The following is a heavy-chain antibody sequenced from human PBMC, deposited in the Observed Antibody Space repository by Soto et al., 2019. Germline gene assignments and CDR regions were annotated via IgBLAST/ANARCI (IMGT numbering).Heavy chain of an antibody. CDR2: IWYDGSNK. D-gene: IGHD3-10*01. Sequence: QVQLVESGGGVVQPGRSLRLSCAASGFTFSSYGMHWVRQAPGKGLEWVAVIWYDGSNKYYADSVKGRFTISRDNSKNTLYLKMTSLRAENTVVFYCARDTRFMVRGVNYLFDYWGQGTLVTVSS. CDR1: GFTFSSYG. CDR3: ARDTRFMVRGVNYLFDY. J-gene: IGHJ4*02. V-gene: IGHV3-33*01.